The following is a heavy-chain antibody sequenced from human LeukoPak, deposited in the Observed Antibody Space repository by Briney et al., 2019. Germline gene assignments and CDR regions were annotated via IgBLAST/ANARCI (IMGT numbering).Heavy chain of an antibody. Sequence: PSETLSLTCTVSGGSISSYYWSWIRQPPGKGLEWIGYIYYSGSTNYNPSLKSRVTISVDTSKNQFSLKLSSVTAADTAVHYCVGSPTYYDFWSGYLRGFDYWGQGTLVTVSS. D-gene: IGHD3-3*01. CDR2: IYYSGST. J-gene: IGHJ4*02. V-gene: IGHV4-59*01. CDR1: GGSISSYY. CDR3: VGSPTYYDFWSGYLRGFDY.